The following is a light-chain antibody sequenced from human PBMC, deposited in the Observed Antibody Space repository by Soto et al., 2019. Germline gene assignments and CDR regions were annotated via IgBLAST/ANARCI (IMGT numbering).Light chain of an antibody. CDR3: CSCVSGSPFDVL. CDR2: KST. CDR1: GSALVNYNL. J-gene: IGLJ3*02. V-gene: IGLV2-23*01. Sequence: QSALTQPASVSGSPGQSITISCTGTGSALVNYNLVSWYQQPPGQAPRLVIYKSTKRPSGVSDRFSAAKSGNTASLTISGLQAEDEADYYCCSCVSGSPFDVLFGGGTKLTVL.